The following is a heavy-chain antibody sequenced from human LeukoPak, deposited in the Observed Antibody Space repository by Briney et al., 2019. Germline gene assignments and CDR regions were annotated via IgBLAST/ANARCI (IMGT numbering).Heavy chain of an antibody. D-gene: IGHD3-10*01. CDR3: ARFPRSGSYYRAFDY. J-gene: IGHJ4*02. CDR1: GFTFDDYG. CDR2: INWNGGST. Sequence: GGSLRLSCAASGFTFDDYGMSWVRQAPGKGLEWVSGINWNGGSTGYADSVKGRFTISRDNAKNSLYLQMNSLRAEDTALYYCARFPRSGSYYRAFDYWGQGTLVTVSS. V-gene: IGHV3-20*04.